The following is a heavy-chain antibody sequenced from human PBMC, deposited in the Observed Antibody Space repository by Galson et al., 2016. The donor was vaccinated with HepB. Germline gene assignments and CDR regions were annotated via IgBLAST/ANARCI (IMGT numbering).Heavy chain of an antibody. CDR3: ARHALLGAKDFHN. Sequence: SETLSLTCTVSGGSISNDYYWGWIRQPPGKGLEWIGSIHHGGTAYYNPSLKSRFTLSVDMSKNQFSLNLRSVTAADTAVYYCARHALLGAKDFHNRGQGTLVTVSS. CDR1: GGSISNDYY. J-gene: IGHJ4*02. V-gene: IGHV4-39*01. CDR2: IHHGGTA. D-gene: IGHD1-26*01.